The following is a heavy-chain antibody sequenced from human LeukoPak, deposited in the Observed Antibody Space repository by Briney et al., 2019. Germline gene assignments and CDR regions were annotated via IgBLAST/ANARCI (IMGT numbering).Heavy chain of an antibody. D-gene: IGHD4-17*01. J-gene: IGHJ3*02. Sequence: SETLSLTCTVSGGSISNYYWSWIRQPPGKGLEWIGYIHYSGSTSYNPSLKSRVTISVDTSKNQFSLKLSSVTAADTAVYYCARPYGDYGGAFDIWGQGTMVTVSS. CDR3: ARPYGDYGGAFDI. V-gene: IGHV4-59*01. CDR2: IHYSGST. CDR1: GGSISNYY.